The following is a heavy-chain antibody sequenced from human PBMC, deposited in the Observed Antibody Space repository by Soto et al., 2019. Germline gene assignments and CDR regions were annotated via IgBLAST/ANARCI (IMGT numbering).Heavy chain of an antibody. CDR2: ISGSGGST. CDR1: GFTFSSYA. J-gene: IGHJ4*02. CDR3: VRATYFSDSSGYTRCFDY. D-gene: IGHD3-22*01. V-gene: IGHV3-23*01. Sequence: GGSLRLSCAASGFTFSSYAMSWVRQAAGKGLEWVSAISGSGGSTYYADSVKGRFTISRDNSKNTLYLQMNSLKTEDTAVYYCVRATYFSDSSGYTRCFDYWGQGTLVTVSS.